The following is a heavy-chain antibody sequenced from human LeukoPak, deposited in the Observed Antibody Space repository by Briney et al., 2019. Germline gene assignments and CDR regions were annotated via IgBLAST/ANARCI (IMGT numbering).Heavy chain of an antibody. CDR1: GYTFTSYD. V-gene: IGHV1-46*01. CDR3: ARDVSYCSGGSCYTNYYYYGMDV. D-gene: IGHD2-15*01. Sequence: ASVKVSCKASGYTFTSYDFNWVRQAPGQGLEWMGIINPSGGSTSYAQKFQGRVTMTRDTSTSTVYMELSSLRSEDTAVYYCARDVSYCSGGSCYTNYYYYGMDVWGQGTTVTVSS. J-gene: IGHJ6*02. CDR2: INPSGGST.